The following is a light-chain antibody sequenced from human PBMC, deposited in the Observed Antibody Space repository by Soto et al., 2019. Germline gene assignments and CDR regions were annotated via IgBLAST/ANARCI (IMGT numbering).Light chain of an antibody. CDR3: QQYGSSPHT. CDR2: GAS. V-gene: IGKV3-20*01. CDR1: QSVSSSY. J-gene: IGKJ2*01. Sequence: EIVLTQSPGTLSLSPGETATLSRRASQSVSSSYLAWYQQKPGQAPRLLIYGASSRATGIPDRFSGSGSGTDFTLTISRLEPEDFAVYYCQQYGSSPHTFGQGTKLEIK.